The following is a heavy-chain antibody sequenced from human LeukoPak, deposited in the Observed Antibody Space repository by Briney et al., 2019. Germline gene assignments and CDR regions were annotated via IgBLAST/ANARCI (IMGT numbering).Heavy chain of an antibody. CDR1: GFIFSTSW. CDR3: AKSGGVRFDP. CDR2: INLDGSEK. Sequence: PGGSLRLSCTASGFIFSTSWMTWVRQAPGKGLEWVANINLDGSEKYYVDSVEGRFTISRDNSKNTLYLQMNSLRAEDTAIYYCAKSGGVRFDPWGQGTLVTVSS. J-gene: IGHJ5*02. V-gene: IGHV3-7*03. D-gene: IGHD3-16*01.